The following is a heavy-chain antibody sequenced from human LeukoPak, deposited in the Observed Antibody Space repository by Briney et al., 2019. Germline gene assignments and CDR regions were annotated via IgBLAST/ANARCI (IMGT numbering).Heavy chain of an antibody. J-gene: IGHJ4*02. CDR3: ARDPMGYCGGDCSHFDY. D-gene: IGHD2-21*02. V-gene: IGHV3-66*01. Sequence: SGGSLRLSCAASRFIVSNYSMNWVRQAPGKGLEWVSVIYSGGSTYYADSVKGRFTISRDNSKNTLYLQMNSLRAEDTAVYYCARDPMGYCGGDCSHFDYWGQGTLVTVSS. CDR1: RFIVSNYS. CDR2: IYSGGST.